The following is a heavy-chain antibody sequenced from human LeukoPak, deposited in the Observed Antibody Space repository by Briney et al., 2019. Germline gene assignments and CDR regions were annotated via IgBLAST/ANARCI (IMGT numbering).Heavy chain of an antibody. CDR3: TTDLLMETGYFDY. V-gene: IGHV3-15*01. J-gene: IGHJ4*02. Sequence: GGSLRLSCAASGFTFSNAWMSWVRQAPGKGLEWVGRIKSKTDGGTTDYAAPVKGRFTISRDDSKNTLYPQMNSLKTEDTAVYYCTTDLLMETGYFDYWGQGTLVTVSS. D-gene: IGHD2-15*01. CDR1: GFTFSNAW. CDR2: IKSKTDGGTT.